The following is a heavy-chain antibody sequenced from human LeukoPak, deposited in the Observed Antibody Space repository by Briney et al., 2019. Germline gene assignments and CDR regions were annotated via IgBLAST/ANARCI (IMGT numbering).Heavy chain of an antibody. CDR3: ASAPPLSASIAAAAPFGY. J-gene: IGHJ4*02. Sequence: SETLSLTCAVYGGSFSGYYWSWIRQPPGKGLEWIGEINHSGSTNYNPSLKSRVIISVDTSKNQFSLKLSSVTAADTAVYYCASAPPLSASIAAAAPFGYWGQGTLVTVSS. CDR1: GGSFSGYY. V-gene: IGHV4-34*01. CDR2: INHSGST. D-gene: IGHD6-13*01.